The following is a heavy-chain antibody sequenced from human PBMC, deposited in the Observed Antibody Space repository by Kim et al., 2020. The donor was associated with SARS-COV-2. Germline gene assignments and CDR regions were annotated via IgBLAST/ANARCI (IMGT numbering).Heavy chain of an antibody. D-gene: IGHD2-15*01. J-gene: IGHJ4*02. V-gene: IGHV3-30*02. CDR3: AKDFNRVVVAATPNYFDY. Sequence: KGRFTISRDNSKNTLYLQMNSLRAEDTAVYYCAKDFNRVVVAATPNYFDYWGQGTLVTVSS.